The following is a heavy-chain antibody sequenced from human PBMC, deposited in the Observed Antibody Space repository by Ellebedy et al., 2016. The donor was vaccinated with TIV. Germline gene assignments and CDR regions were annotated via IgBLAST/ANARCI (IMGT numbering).Heavy chain of an antibody. CDR3: ARDNNCDY. V-gene: IGHV3-30-3*01. CDR2: ISYDGINK. Sequence: GGSLRLSXAASGFTFSNYAMHWVRQAPGKGLEWVAVISYDGINKNYADSVKGRFTISRDNSKNTLYLQMNSLRAEDTAVYYCARDNNCDYWGQGTQVTVSS. CDR1: GFTFSNYA. J-gene: IGHJ4*02.